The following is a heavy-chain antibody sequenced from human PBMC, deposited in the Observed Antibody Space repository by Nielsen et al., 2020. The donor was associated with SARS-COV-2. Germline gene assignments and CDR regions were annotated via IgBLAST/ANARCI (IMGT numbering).Heavy chain of an antibody. V-gene: IGHV3-30*18. D-gene: IGHD3-10*01. J-gene: IGHJ4*02. Sequence: GESLKISCAASGFAFSDFGMHWVRQAPGKGLEWVSIMSYDGNNENYADSVKGRLTIIKDDSKNTLFLQMNSLRPEDTAVYYCAKDNGYGSGRGLGYFEYWGRGTLVTVSS. CDR1: GFAFSDFG. CDR2: MSYDGNNE. CDR3: AKDNGYGSGRGLGYFEY.